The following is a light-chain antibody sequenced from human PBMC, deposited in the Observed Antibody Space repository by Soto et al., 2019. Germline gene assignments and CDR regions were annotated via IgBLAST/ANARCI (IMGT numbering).Light chain of an antibody. CDR1: KLGDNY. V-gene: IGLV3-1*01. CDR3: QAWDSSTAVV. J-gene: IGLJ2*01. CDR2: QDS. Sequence: SYELTQPPSVSVSPGQTASITCSGDKLGDNYASWYQQKPGQSPVLVIYQDSKRPSGIPERFSGSNSGNTGTLTISGTQAMDEADCYCQAWDSSTAVVFGRGTKLTVL.